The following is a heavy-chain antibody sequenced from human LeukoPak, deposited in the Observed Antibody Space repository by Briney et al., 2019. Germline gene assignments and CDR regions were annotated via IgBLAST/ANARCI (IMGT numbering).Heavy chain of an antibody. D-gene: IGHD6-19*01. Sequence: SETLSLTCTVSGGSISSGGYYWSWIRQHPGKGLEWIGYIYYSGSTYYNPSLKSRVTISVDTSKNQFSLKLSSVTAADTAVYYCATDSSEDAFDIWGQGTMVTVSS. CDR1: GGSISSGGYY. CDR2: IYYSGST. CDR3: ATDSSEDAFDI. V-gene: IGHV4-31*03. J-gene: IGHJ3*02.